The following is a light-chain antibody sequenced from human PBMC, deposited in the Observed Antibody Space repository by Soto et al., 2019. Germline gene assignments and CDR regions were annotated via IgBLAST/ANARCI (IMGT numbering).Light chain of an antibody. CDR3: QQYGGSST. J-gene: IGKJ1*01. CDR2: DAS. CDR1: QSISSN. Sequence: ETVMTQSPATLSVSPGERATLSCRASQSISSNLAWFQQKPGQAPRLLIYDASTMATGFPARFSGSGSGTDFTLTISSLEPEDFAVYYCQQYGGSSTFGQGTKVDIK. V-gene: IGKV3-15*01.